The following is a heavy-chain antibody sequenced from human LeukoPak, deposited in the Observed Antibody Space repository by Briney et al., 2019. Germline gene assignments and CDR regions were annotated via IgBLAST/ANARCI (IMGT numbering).Heavy chain of an antibody. V-gene: IGHV3-21*01. CDR1: GFTFSNYA. J-gene: IGHJ5*02. Sequence: PGGSLRLSCAASGFTFSNYAMSWVRQAPGKGLEWVSYISTSSSFVYYADSVKGRFTITRDNAKSSLYLQMNSLRAEDTAVYYCAVTPGWFDPWGQGTLVTVSS. CDR3: AVTPGWFDP. CDR2: ISTSSSFV. D-gene: IGHD5-18*01.